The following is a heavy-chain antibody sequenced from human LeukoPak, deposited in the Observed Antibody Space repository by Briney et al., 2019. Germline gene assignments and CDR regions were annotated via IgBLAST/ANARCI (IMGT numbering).Heavy chain of an antibody. CDR2: IYTSGST. CDR1: GGSISSGSYY. D-gene: IGHD1-26*01. CDR3: ARDGPVGANYYYYYMDV. Sequence: SETLSLTCTVSGGSISSGSYYWSWIRQPAGKGLEWIGRIYTSGSTNYNPSLKSRVTISVDTSKNQFSLKLSSVTAADTAVYYCARDGPVGANYYYYYMDVWGKGTTVTVSS. J-gene: IGHJ6*03. V-gene: IGHV4-61*02.